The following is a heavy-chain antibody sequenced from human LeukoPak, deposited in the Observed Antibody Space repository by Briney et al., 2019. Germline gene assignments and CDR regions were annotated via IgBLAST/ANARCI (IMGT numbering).Heavy chain of an antibody. J-gene: IGHJ3*02. V-gene: IGHV3-33*01. Sequence: PGGSLRLSCAASGFTFSSYGTHWVRQAPGKGLEWVAVIWYDGSNKYYADSVKGRFTISRDNSKNTLYLQMNSLRAEDTAVYYCARDPMIGDFLGAFDIWGQGTMVTVSS. D-gene: IGHD3-22*01. CDR1: GFTFSSYG. CDR3: ARDPMIGDFLGAFDI. CDR2: IWYDGSNK.